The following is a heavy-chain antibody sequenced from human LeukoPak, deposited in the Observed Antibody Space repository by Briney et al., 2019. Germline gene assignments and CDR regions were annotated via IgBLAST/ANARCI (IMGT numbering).Heavy chain of an antibody. Sequence: GGSLRLSCAASGFTFNSYVMNWVRQAPGKGLEWVSSISSSSRYIYYADSVKGRFTISRDNAKKSLYLQMNSLRAEDTAVYYCARDQYCSYTSCRGGDVWGQGTTVTVSS. V-gene: IGHV3-21*01. CDR1: GFTFNSYV. CDR2: ISSSSRYI. J-gene: IGHJ6*02. CDR3: ARDQYCSYTSCRGGDV. D-gene: IGHD2-2*01.